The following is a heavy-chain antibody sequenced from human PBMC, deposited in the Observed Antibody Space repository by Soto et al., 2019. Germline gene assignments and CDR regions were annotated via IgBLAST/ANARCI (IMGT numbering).Heavy chain of an antibody. CDR3: ATVATNSYNWLDP. Sequence: EVQLVESGGTLVQPGGSLRLSCAASGFTFSTFWMLWVRQAPGKGLVWVSRINTDGSKTTYAASVKGRFTISRDNAKNTVYLQMDSLRAEDTAVYYCATVATNSYNWLDPWGQGTLVTVSS. V-gene: IGHV3-74*01. J-gene: IGHJ5*02. CDR1: GFTFSTFW. CDR2: INTDGSKT. D-gene: IGHD5-12*01.